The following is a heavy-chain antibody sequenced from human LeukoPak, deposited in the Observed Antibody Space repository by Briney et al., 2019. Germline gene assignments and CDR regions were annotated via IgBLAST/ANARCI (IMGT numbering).Heavy chain of an antibody. CDR2: ISSRSTTI. CDR1: GFDFSNSF. D-gene: IGHD6-19*01. V-gene: IGHV3-11*01. J-gene: IGHJ4*02. CDR3: GKGSLAVAATPLDF. Sequence: GGSLRLSCTASGFDFSNSFMSWVRQAPGKGLEWISYISSRSTTIYADSVKGRFTISRDNGKNTVYLQMNNLRVDDTAVFYCGKGSLAVAATPLDFWGQGTLVTVS.